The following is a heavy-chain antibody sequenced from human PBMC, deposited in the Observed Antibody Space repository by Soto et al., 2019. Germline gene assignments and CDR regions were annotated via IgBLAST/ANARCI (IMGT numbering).Heavy chain of an antibody. V-gene: IGHV3-74*01. Sequence: EVQLVESGGGLVQPGGSLRLSCAASGFTFSNDWMHWVRQAAGKGLVWVSRINMDGSSTNYADSVKGRFTISRDNAKNTVYLQMNSLRAEDTAVYYCARGPRGMYGNDHCGQGALVTVSS. CDR3: ARGPRGMYGNDH. D-gene: IGHD3-10*02. J-gene: IGHJ5*02. CDR1: GFTFSNDW. CDR2: INMDGSST.